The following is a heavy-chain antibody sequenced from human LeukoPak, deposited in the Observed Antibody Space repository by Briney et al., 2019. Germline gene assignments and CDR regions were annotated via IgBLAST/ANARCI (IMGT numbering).Heavy chain of an antibody. V-gene: IGHV1-46*01. CDR3: ARRQKYYYQIDY. Sequence: ASVKVSCKASGYTFTSYYLHWVRQAPGQGVEWMGLVNPSGGSTRYAQKRQGRVTMTRDTSTTTVYMELSSAESDATAVFYCARRQKYYYQIDYWGQGTLVTFSS. D-gene: IGHD2/OR15-2a*01. CDR1: GYTFTSYY. CDR2: VNPSGGST. J-gene: IGHJ4*02.